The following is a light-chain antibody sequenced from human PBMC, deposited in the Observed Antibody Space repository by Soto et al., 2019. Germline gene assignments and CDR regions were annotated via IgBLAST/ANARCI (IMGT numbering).Light chain of an antibody. J-gene: IGKJ4*01. V-gene: IGKV3D-15*01. CDR2: GAS. Sequence: EVGLTQSPGTLSLSPGERATLSFRASQRISSNLAWYQHKPGQAPRVLIYGASTRATGIPARFSGSGSGTEFTLTISSLQSEDSAVYYCQQYKNWLALTFGGGTKVDIK. CDR1: QRISSN. CDR3: QQYKNWLALT.